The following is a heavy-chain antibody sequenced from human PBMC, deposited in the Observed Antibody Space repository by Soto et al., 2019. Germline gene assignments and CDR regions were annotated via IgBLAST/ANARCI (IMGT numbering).Heavy chain of an antibody. CDR2: INAHNGNT. CDR1: GYTFTGYG. J-gene: IGHJ5*02. CDR3: ARDPYCINDVCYAGNWLDP. Sequence: QVQLLQSGAEVETPGASVKVSCKASGYTFTGYGIRWVRQAPGQGLEWMGWINAHNGNTNYAKKFQGRVTMTTDTSTSTAYMELRSLRSDDTAVYYCARDPYCINDVCYAGNWLDPWGQGTLVTVSS. V-gene: IGHV1-18*04. D-gene: IGHD2-8*01.